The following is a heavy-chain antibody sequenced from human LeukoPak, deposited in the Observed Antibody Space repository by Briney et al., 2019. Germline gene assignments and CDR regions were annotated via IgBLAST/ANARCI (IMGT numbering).Heavy chain of an antibody. V-gene: IGHV3-74*01. CDR2: INSDGSST. CDR3: ARDASGRRDSYSNVFDY. CDR1: GFTFRNYW. J-gene: IGHJ4*02. D-gene: IGHD2-21*02. Sequence: GGPLRLSCAASGFTFRNYWMHWVRQGPGKGLVWVSRINSDGSSTTYADSVRGRFTISRDIASNTLYLHMSSLRAEDAAVYYCARDASGRRDSYSNVFDYWGQGTLVSVSS.